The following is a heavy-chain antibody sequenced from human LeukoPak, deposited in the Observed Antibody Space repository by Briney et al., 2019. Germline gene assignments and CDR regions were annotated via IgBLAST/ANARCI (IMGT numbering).Heavy chain of an antibody. CDR3: ARSMTYRSTWYTDY. Sequence: SETLSLTCTVSGGSISSYYWTWIRQPPGKGLEWIGYISYSGTTNYNPSLKSRVTISVDTSKNQFSLKLSSVTAADTAVYYCARSMTYRSTWYTDYWGQGTLVTVSS. CDR2: ISYSGTT. J-gene: IGHJ4*02. CDR1: GGSISSYY. V-gene: IGHV4-59*08. D-gene: IGHD6-13*01.